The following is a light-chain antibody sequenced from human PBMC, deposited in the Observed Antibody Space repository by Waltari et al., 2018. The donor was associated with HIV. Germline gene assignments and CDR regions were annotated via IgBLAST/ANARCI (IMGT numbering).Light chain of an antibody. CDR3: SSYASSSTPYV. CDR2: EVS. Sequence: QSALTQPASVSGSPGQSSTISSTGTSRDVRGYNSVPRYQHHPGKAHKLMIYEVSTRRSGVSNRFSGSKSGNTASLTISGLQAEDEADYYCSSYASSSTPYVFGTGTKVTVL. J-gene: IGLJ1*01. CDR1: SRDVRGYNS. V-gene: IGLV2-14*01.